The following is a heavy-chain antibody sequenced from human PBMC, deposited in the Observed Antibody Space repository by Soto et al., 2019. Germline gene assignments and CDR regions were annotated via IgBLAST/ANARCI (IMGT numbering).Heavy chain of an antibody. D-gene: IGHD1-26*01. V-gene: IGHV1-8*01. CDR3: AGEKVGTTGIDF. CDR2: MNPNSGNT. Sequence: QAQLVQSGAEVKKPGASVKVSCKASGYTFTGYDINWVRQATGQGLEWMGWMNPNSGNTGYAQNFLGRVTMTRDNSITTPYMELTSLRDDDSAVYYCAGEKVGTTGIDFWGQGTLVTVSS. CDR1: GYTFTGYD. J-gene: IGHJ4*02.